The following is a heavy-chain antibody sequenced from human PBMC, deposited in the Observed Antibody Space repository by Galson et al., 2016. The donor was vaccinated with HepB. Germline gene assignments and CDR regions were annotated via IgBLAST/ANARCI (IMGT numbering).Heavy chain of an antibody. Sequence: PALVKPTQTLTLTCTFSGFSLSTSRVGVGWIRQSPGKALEWLAVIYWNDEKHYSPSLKSRLTITKDTSKNQVVLTMTNMDPVDTATYYCAHRQQRLGQNDENNYGFGSWGQGTLVTVSS. J-gene: IGHJ4*02. CDR3: AHRQQRLGQNDENNYGFGS. D-gene: IGHD5-18*01. V-gene: IGHV2-5*01. CDR2: IYWNDEK. CDR1: GFSLSTSRVG.